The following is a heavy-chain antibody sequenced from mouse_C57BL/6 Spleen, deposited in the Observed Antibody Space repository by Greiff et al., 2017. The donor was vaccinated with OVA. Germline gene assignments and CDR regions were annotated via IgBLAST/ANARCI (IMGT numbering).Heavy chain of an antibody. CDR3: ARRWETAQAPDWFAY. D-gene: IGHD3-2*02. CDR2: INPNYGTT. Sequence: LVESGPELVKPGASVKISCKASGYSFTDYNMNWVKQSNGKSLEWIGVINPNYGTTSYNQKFKGKATLTVDQSSSTAYMQLNSLTSEDSAVYYCARRWETAQAPDWFAYWGQGTLVTVSA. CDR1: GYSFTDYN. V-gene: IGHV1-39*01. J-gene: IGHJ3*01.